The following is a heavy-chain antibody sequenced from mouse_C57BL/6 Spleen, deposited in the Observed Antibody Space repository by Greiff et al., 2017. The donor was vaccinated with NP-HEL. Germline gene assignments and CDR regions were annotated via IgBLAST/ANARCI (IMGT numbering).Heavy chain of an antibody. CDR2: ISSGSSTI. Sequence: EVHLVESGGGLVKPGGSLKLSCAASGFTFSDYGMHWVRQAPEKGLEWVAYISSGSSTIYYADTVKGRFTISRDNAKNTLFLQMTSLRSEDTAMYYCARRVTTDLYYFDYWGQGTTLTVSS. D-gene: IGHD2-2*01. J-gene: IGHJ2*01. CDR1: GFTFSDYG. V-gene: IGHV5-17*01. CDR3: ARRVTTDLYYFDY.